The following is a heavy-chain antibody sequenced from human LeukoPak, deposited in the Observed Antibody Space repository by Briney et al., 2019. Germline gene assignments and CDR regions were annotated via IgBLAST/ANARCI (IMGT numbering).Heavy chain of an antibody. Sequence: ASETLSLTCAVSGGSFIGYSWTWIRQSPGKGLDWIGEVHHSGRTGYNPSLKSRVTISADTSKNQFSLSLTSVTAADTAMYYCARSQLLYAFDIWGQGAMVTISS. CDR3: ARSQLLYAFDI. J-gene: IGHJ3*02. V-gene: IGHV4-34*01. CDR1: GGSFIGYS. D-gene: IGHD1-7*01. CDR2: VHHSGRT.